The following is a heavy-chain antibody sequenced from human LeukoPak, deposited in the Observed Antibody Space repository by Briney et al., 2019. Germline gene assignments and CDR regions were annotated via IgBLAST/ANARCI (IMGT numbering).Heavy chain of an antibody. CDR2: ISGSGGST. CDR3: AKDLPGPAVAGNFDY. CDR1: GFTFSDHY. Sequence: GGSLRLSCAASGFTFSDHYIDWVRQAPGKGLEWVSAISGSGGSTYYADSVKGRFTISRDNSKNTLYLQMNSLRAEDTAVYYCAKDLPGPAVAGNFDYWGQGTLVTVSS. J-gene: IGHJ4*02. D-gene: IGHD6-19*01. V-gene: IGHV3-23*01.